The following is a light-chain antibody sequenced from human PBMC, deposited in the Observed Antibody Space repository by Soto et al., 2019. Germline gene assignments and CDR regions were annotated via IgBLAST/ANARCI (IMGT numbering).Light chain of an antibody. J-gene: IGLJ3*02. Sequence: QSVVTQPPSVSGAPGRRVTISCTRSSSNIGAGYDVHWYQQLPGTAPKLLIYGNTNRPSGVPDRFSGSKSGTSASLAITGLQAEDEADYYCQSYDNSLSGWVFGGGTKLTVL. CDR1: SSNIGAGYD. CDR2: GNT. V-gene: IGLV1-40*01. CDR3: QSYDNSLSGWV.